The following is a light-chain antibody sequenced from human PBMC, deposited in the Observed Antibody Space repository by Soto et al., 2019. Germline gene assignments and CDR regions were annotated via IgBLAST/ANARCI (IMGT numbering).Light chain of an antibody. V-gene: IGKV1-5*03. CDR3: QQYYDYQWT. CDR1: ENIGNW. CDR2: EAS. J-gene: IGKJ1*01. Sequence: DIQMSQSPSTLSASVGDRVTITCRASENIGNWLAWYQQKPGQAPNFLIYEASNLKSGVSPRFAGSGSGTEFTLTISNLQPDDFATYYCQQYYDYQWTFGQGTKV.